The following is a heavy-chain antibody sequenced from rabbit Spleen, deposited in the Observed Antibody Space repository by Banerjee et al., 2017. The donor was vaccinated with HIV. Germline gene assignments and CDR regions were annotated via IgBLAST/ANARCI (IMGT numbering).Heavy chain of an antibody. J-gene: IGHJ6*01. Sequence: QQLVESGGGLVKPGASLTLTCTASGFSFSSGYDMCWVRQAPGKGLEWIACIGTGVGDTYYANWAKGRFTISKTSSTTVTLQVTSLTAADTATYFCARETWGSTGNYGLWGPGTLVTVS. V-gene: IGHV1S40*01. CDR3: ARETWGSTGNYGL. CDR1: GFSFSSGYD. CDR2: IGTGVGDT. D-gene: IGHD7-1*01.